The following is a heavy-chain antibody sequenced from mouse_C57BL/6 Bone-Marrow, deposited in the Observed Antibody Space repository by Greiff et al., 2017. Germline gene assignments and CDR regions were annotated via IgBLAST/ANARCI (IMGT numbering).Heavy chain of an antibody. CDR1: GFTFSNYW. J-gene: IGHJ4*01. CDR3: TGTTGTYAMDY. D-gene: IGHD4-1*02. V-gene: IGHV6-3*01. Sequence: EVQGVESGGGLVQPGGSMKLSCVASGFTFSNYWMNWVRQSPEKGLEWVAQIRLKSDNYATHYAESVKGRFTISRDDSKSSVYLQMNNLRAEDTGIYYCTGTTGTYAMDYWGQGTSVTVSS. CDR2: IRLKSDNYAT.